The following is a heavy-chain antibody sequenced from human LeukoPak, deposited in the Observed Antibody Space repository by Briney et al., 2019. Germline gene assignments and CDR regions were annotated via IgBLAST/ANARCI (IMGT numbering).Heavy chain of an antibody. J-gene: IGHJ4*02. CDR1: GFTFSTYA. CDR3: ATWRNEKNNTGYSSVWRDY. V-gene: IGHV3-30-3*01. D-gene: IGHD6-19*01. Sequence: GGSLRLSCAASGFTFSTYAMHWVRQAPGKGLEWVAVISYDGSNKYYADSVKGRFTISRDNSKNTLYLQMNSLRSEDTAVYYCATWRNEKNNTGYSSVWRDYWGQGTLVTVSS. CDR2: ISYDGSNK.